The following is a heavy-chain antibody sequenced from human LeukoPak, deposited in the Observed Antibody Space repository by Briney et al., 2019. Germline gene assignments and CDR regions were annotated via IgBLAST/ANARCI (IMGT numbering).Heavy chain of an antibody. D-gene: IGHD2-2*01. J-gene: IGHJ5*02. CDR3: TRSFPGIVGAADL. CDR1: GDSIGSSSYY. V-gene: IGHV4-39*07. CDR2: MYYSGST. Sequence: PSETLSLTCSVSGDSIGSSSYYWGWIRQPPGKGLEWIGNMYYSGSTYFNPSLKSRVTISVDTSKNQFSLKVTSMTAADTGVYYCTRSFPGIVGAADLWGQGTLVTVSS.